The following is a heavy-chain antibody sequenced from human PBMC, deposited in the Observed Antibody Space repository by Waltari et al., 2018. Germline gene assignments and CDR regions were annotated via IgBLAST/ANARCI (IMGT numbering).Heavy chain of an antibody. Sequence: QVQLQESGPGLVKPSETLSLTCAVSGYSISSGYYWGWIRQPPGKGLEWIGSIYHSGSTYYNPSLKSRVTISVDTSKNQFSLKLSSVTAADTAVYYCARGYGPRGRHAFDIWGQGTMVTVSS. J-gene: IGHJ3*02. CDR2: IYHSGST. CDR1: GYSISSGYY. D-gene: IGHD3-16*01. CDR3: ARGYGPRGRHAFDI. V-gene: IGHV4-38-2*01.